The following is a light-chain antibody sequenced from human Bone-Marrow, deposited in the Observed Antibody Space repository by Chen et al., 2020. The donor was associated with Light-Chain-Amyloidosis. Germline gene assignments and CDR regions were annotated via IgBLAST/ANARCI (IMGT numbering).Light chain of an antibody. CDR1: DLPTKY. Sequence: SYELTHPPSVSVSPGHTPRHPCSGDDLPTKYAYWYQQKPGQAPVLVIHRDTERPSGISERFSGSSSGTTATLTISGVQAEDEADYHCQSADSSGTYEVIFGGGTKLTVL. V-gene: IGLV3-25*03. J-gene: IGLJ2*01. CDR2: RDT. CDR3: QSADSSGTYEVI.